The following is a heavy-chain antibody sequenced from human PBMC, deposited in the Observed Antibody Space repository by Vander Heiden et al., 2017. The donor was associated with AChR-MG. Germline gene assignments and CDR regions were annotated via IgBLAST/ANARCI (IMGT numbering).Heavy chain of an antibody. V-gene: IGHV4-34*01. CDR3: SVAATPYYCDY. J-gene: IGHJ4*02. CDR2: INHRGSN. CDR1: GGSFSGYY. D-gene: IGHD2-15*01. Sequence: QVQLQPWGAGLLKPSETLSLTCAVYGGSFSGYYWRWLRQPPGKGLEWIGEINHRGSNNYNPSLKSRVTISVDTSKNQFSLKLSSVTAADTAVYYCSVAATPYYCDYWGQGTLVTVSS.